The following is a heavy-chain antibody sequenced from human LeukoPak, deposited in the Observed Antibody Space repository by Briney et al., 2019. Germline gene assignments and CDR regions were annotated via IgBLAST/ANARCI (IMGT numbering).Heavy chain of an antibody. CDR2: IYYSGST. D-gene: IGHD1-26*01. V-gene: IGHV4-59*01. Sequence: SETLSLTCTVSGGSIGSYYWSWIRQPPGKGLEWIGYIYYSGSTNYNPSLKSRVTISVDTSKNQFSLKLSSVTAADTAVYYCARGLSGSYYAFDIWGQGTMVTVSS. CDR1: GGSIGSYY. CDR3: ARGLSGSYYAFDI. J-gene: IGHJ3*02.